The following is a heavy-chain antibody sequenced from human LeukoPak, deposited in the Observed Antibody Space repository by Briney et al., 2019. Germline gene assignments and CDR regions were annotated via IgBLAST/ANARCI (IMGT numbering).Heavy chain of an antibody. CDR3: ARVSGGSGSNGDYYFDY. Sequence: SETLSLTCTVSGGSITSYYWSWIRQPPGKGLEWIGYIYYSGSTNYNPSLKSRVTISVDTSKNQFSLKLSSVTAADTAVYYCARVSGGSGSNGDYYFDYWGQGTLVTVSS. CDR1: GGSITSYY. V-gene: IGHV4-59*12. D-gene: IGHD3-10*01. CDR2: IYYSGST. J-gene: IGHJ4*02.